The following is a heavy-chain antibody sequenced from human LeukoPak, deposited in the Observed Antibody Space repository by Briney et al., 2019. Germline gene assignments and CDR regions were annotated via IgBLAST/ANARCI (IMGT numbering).Heavy chain of an antibody. Sequence: PGGSLGLSCAASGFTFDDYAFHWVRQTPGKGLEWVSGISWNSGSIGYADSVKGRFTISRDNAKNSLYLQMNSLRVEDMAFYYCVKGYSSSWYDTRGDYMDVWGKGTTVTVSS. J-gene: IGHJ6*03. CDR2: ISWNSGSI. CDR1: GFTFDDYA. V-gene: IGHV3-9*03. D-gene: IGHD6-13*01. CDR3: VKGYSSSWYDTRGDYMDV.